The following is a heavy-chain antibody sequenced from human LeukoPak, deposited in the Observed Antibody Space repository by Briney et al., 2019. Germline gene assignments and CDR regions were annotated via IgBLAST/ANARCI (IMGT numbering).Heavy chain of an antibody. J-gene: IGHJ4*02. CDR1: GFTFSHYG. V-gene: IGHV3-30*02. CDR3: ATDGIPSATALAN. D-gene: IGHD2/OR15-2a*01. CDR2: IKYDGSKI. Sequence: GESLKISCETSGFTFSHYGIHWVRQVPGMGLEWVAFIKYDGSKIYYAESVQGRFTISRDNSKNNLFLQMTRMRPQDTAVYYCATDGIPSATALANWGQGTLVTVSS.